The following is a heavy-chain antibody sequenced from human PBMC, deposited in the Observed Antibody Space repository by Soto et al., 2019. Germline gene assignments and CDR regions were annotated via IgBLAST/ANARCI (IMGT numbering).Heavy chain of an antibody. CDR1: GFTFSNYW. J-gene: IGHJ4*02. Sequence: GGSLRLSCAASGFTFSNYWMNWVRQAPGKGLEWVANINEDGSEKYYVDSAKGRFTISRDNAKNSLYLQMSSLRAEDTALYYCARDLFDYWDQGTLVTVSS. V-gene: IGHV3-7*01. CDR2: INEDGSEK. CDR3: ARDLFDY.